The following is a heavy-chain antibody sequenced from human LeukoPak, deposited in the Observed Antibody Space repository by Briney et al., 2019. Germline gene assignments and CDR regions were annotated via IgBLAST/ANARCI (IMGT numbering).Heavy chain of an antibody. V-gene: IGHV1-3*01. D-gene: IGHD5-18*01. J-gene: IGHJ4*02. Sequence: GASVKVSCKASGYTFTSYAMHWVRQAPGQRLEWMGWINAGNGNTKYSQKFQGRVAITRDTSASTAYMELSSLRSEDTAVYYCSHVDTAMVLGYWGQGTLVTVSS. CDR3: SHVDTAMVLGY. CDR1: GYTFTSYA. CDR2: INAGNGNT.